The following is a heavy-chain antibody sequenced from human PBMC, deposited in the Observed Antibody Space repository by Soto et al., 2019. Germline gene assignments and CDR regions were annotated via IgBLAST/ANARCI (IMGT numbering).Heavy chain of an antibody. V-gene: IGHV3-23*01. CDR3: AKDHLAGYCSGGSCYPFDP. CDR2: ISGSGGST. D-gene: IGHD2-15*01. CDR1: GFTFSSYA. J-gene: IGHJ5*02. Sequence: EVRLLESGGGLVQPGGSLRLSCAASGFTFSSYAMSWDRQAPGKGLEWVSAISGSGGSTYYADSVKGRFTISRDNSKNTLHLQTNSLRAEDTAVYYCAKDHLAGYCSGGSCYPFDPWGQGTLVTVSS.